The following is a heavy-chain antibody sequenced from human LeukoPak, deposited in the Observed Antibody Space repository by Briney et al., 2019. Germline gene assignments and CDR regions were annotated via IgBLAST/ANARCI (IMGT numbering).Heavy chain of an antibody. J-gene: IGHJ6*02. CDR2: ISYDGSNK. V-gene: IGHV3-30*03. CDR1: GFTFTTYW. D-gene: IGHD1-26*01. Sequence: PGGSLRLSCAASGFTFTTYWMHWVRQAPGKGLEWVAVISYDGSNKYYADSVKGRFTISRDNSKNTLYLQMNSLRAEDTAVYYCARDKGGSYPYYYYYGMDVWGQGTTVTVSS. CDR3: ARDKGGSYPYYYYYGMDV.